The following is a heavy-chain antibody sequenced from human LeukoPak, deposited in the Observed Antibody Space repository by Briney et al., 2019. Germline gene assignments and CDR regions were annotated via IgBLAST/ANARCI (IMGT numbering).Heavy chain of an antibody. CDR1: GFTFSSYS. Sequence: GGSLRLSCAASGFTFSSYSMNWVRQAPGKGLEWVSSISSSSSYIYYADSVKGRFTISRDNAKNSLYLQMNSLRAEDTAVYYCARDDDPLVGATSYWGQGTLVTVSS. J-gene: IGHJ4*02. CDR3: ARDDDPLVGATSY. D-gene: IGHD1-26*01. CDR2: ISSSSSYI. V-gene: IGHV3-21*03.